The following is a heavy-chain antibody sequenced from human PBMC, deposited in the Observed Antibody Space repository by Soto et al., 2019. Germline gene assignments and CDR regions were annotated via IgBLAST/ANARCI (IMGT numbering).Heavy chain of an antibody. J-gene: IGHJ1*01. CDR3: ASDVTPYCGSDCYPGYFHH. D-gene: IGHD2-21*02. V-gene: IGHV1-18*04. CDR2: ISAYNGNT. CDR1: GYTFPNYG. Sequence: QVQLVQSGVEVKKPGASVKVSCKASGYTFPNYGINWVRQAPGQGLEWMGWISAYNGNTDYAQKLQGRVTMTTNTPATTACMDVTHLRADDTAVYYCASDVTPYCGSDCYPGYFHHWGQGTLVIVSS.